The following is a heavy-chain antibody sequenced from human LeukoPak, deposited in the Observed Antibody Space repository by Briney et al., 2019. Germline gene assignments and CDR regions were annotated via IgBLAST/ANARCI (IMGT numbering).Heavy chain of an antibody. CDR3: AKDQRRGYCSSTSCYIDY. CDR2: ISGSADST. J-gene: IGHJ4*02. Sequence: GGSLRLSCAASGFTFSSYAMTWVRQAPGKGLEWVSAISGSADSTYYADSVKGRLTISRDNSKNTLYLQMNSLRAEDTAVYYCAKDQRRGYCSSTSCYIDYWGQGTLVTVSS. V-gene: IGHV3-23*01. D-gene: IGHD2-2*02. CDR1: GFTFSSYA.